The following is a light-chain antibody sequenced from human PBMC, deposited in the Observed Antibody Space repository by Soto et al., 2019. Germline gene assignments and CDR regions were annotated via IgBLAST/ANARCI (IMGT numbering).Light chain of an antibody. CDR3: QQYNSYRWT. CDR2: DAS. Sequence: DIQMTQSPSTLSASVGDRVTITCRASQSISSWLAWYQQKPGKAPKLLIYDASTLESGVPSRFSGSGSGTEFTLTIHSLQPDDFATYYCQQYNSYRWTFGQGTKVEIK. CDR1: QSISSW. V-gene: IGKV1-5*01. J-gene: IGKJ1*01.